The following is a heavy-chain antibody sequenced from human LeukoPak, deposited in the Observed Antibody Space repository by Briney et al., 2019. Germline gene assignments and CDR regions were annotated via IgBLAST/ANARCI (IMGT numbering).Heavy chain of an antibody. Sequence: PGGSLRLSCAASGFTFSSYAMSWVRQAPGKGLEWVSAISGSGGSTYYADSVKGRFTISRDNSKNTLYLQMNSLRAEDTAVYYCAKDRLKYSSSPEFDYWGQGTLVTVSS. CDR3: AKDRLKYSSSPEFDY. CDR1: GFTFSSYA. J-gene: IGHJ4*02. D-gene: IGHD6-13*01. V-gene: IGHV3-23*01. CDR2: ISGSGGST.